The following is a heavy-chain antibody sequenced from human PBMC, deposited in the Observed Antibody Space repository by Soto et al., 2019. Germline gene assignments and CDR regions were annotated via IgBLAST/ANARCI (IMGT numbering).Heavy chain of an antibody. J-gene: IGHJ4*02. CDR1: GGTFSSYT. CDR2: IIPILGIA. V-gene: IGHV1-69*02. CDR3: ASSRRYCGGDCYDDY. D-gene: IGHD2-21*01. Sequence: GASVKVSCKASGGTFSSYTISWVRQAPGQGLEWMGRIIPILGIANYAQKFQGRVTITADKSTSAAYMELSSLRSEDTAVYYCASSRRYCGGDCYDDYWGQGTLVTVSS.